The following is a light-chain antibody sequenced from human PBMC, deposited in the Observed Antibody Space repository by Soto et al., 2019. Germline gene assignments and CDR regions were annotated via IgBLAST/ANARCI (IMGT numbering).Light chain of an antibody. CDR2: KVS. Sequence: DVVMTQSPLSLPVTLGQPASISCRSSQSLVYSDGNTYLNWFQQRPGQSPRRLIYKVSNRDSGVPERFSGSGSGTDFTLKISRVEAEDVGVYYCRQGTHWPAWTLGQGTKVESK. J-gene: IGKJ1*01. CDR3: RQGTHWPAWT. CDR1: QSLVYSDGNTY. V-gene: IGKV2-30*01.